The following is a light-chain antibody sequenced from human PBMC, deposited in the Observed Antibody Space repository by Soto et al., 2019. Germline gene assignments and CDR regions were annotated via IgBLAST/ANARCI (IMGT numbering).Light chain of an antibody. V-gene: IGKV3-15*01. CDR3: LQDINYPWT. CDR1: QSVSNN. J-gene: IGKJ1*01. Sequence: ETVMTQSPVTLSVFPGQRATLSCRASQSVSNNLAWYQQKPGQAPKLLIYGASTRATGIPARFSGSGSGTDFTLAISSLQPEDSATYYCLQDINYPWTFGQGTKVDIK. CDR2: GAS.